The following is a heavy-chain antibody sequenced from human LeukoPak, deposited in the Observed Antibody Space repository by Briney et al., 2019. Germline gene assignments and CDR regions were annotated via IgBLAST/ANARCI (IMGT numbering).Heavy chain of an antibody. D-gene: IGHD3-16*01. J-gene: IGHJ4*02. CDR1: TFTKAW. CDR3: TTEYFGGFEY. V-gene: IGHV3-15*07. CDR2: VKNRGDGMAT. Sequence: GGSLRLSCVPSTFTKAWMNWVRQAPGKGLEWVGRVKNRGDGMATDYAAPVKGRFIISRDDSKKTVYLQMDSLKTEDTAVYFCTTEYFGGFEYWGRGTLVTVSS.